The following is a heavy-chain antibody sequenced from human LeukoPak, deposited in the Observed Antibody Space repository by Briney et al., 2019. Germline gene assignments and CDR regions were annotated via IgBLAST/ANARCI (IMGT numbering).Heavy chain of an antibody. V-gene: IGHV4-34*01. J-gene: IGHJ4*02. CDR1: GGSFSGYY. CDR2: INHSGST. CDR3: ARALRRGATDY. D-gene: IGHD1-26*01. Sequence: SETLSLTCAVYGGSFSGYYWSWIRQPPGKGLEWIGEINHSGSTNYNPSLKSRVTISVGTSKNQFSLKLSSVTAADTAVYYCARALRRGATDYWGQGTLVTVSS.